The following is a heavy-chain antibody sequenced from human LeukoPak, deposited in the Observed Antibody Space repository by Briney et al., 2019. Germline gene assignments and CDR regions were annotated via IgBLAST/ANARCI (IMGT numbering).Heavy chain of an antibody. CDR3: AKVPTHYGAGSYYTRYGMDV. V-gene: IGHV3-33*06. CDR1: GFSFRNYG. CDR2: IWYDGGQK. D-gene: IGHD3-10*01. J-gene: IGHJ6*02. Sequence: GGSLRLSCTASGFSFRNYGIHWVRQAPGKGLQWVAGIWYDGGQKYYADSVKGRFTISWDNSNNTVDLQMSSLRVEDTAEYYCAKVPTHYGAGSYYTRYGMDVWGRASTAIVSS.